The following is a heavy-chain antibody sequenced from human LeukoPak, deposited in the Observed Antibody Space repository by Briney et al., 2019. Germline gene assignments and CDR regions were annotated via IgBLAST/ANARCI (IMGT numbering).Heavy chain of an antibody. J-gene: IGHJ5*01. V-gene: IGHV1-8*03. CDR2: MNPSSGNT. CDR1: GHTFTSYD. Sequence: ASVKVSCKASGHTFTSYDINWVRQATGQGLEWMGWMNPSSGNTGYAQKFQGRVTITRNTSISTAYMELSSLRSEDTAVYYCARGLGIAALPNWFDSWGPGTLVTVSS. D-gene: IGHD6-6*01. CDR3: ARGLGIAALPNWFDS.